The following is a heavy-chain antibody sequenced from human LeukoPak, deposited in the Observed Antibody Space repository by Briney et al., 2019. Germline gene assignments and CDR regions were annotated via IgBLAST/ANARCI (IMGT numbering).Heavy chain of an antibody. CDR3: ARDVPGYVWGSYRYFDY. CDR2: IYYSGST. CDR1: GGSVSSGSYY. J-gene: IGHJ4*02. Sequence: SETLSLTCTVSGGSVSSGSYYWSWLRQPPGKGLEWIGYIYYSGSTNYNPSLKSRVTISVDTSKNQFSLKLSSVTAADTAVYYCARDVPGYVWGSYRYFDYWGQGTLVTVSS. D-gene: IGHD3-16*02. V-gene: IGHV4-61*01.